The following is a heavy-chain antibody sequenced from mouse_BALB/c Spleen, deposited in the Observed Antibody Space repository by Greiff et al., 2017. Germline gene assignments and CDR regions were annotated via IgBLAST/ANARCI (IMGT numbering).Heavy chain of an antibody. CDR3: ARHEWLLGRGDYFDY. V-gene: IGHV5-6*01. J-gene: IGHJ2*01. D-gene: IGHD2-3*01. Sequence: EVQLVESGGDLVKPGGSLKLSCAASGFTFSSYGMSWVRQTPDKRLEWVATISSGGSYTYYPDSVKGRFTISRDNAKNTLYLQMSSLKSEDTAMYYCARHEWLLGRGDYFDYWGQGTTLTVSS. CDR2: ISSGGSYT. CDR1: GFTFSSYG.